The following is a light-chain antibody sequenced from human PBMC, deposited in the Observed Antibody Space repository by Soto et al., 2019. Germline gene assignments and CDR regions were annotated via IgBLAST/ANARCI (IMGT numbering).Light chain of an antibody. CDR2: DAS. Sequence: DIQMTQSPSTLSASVGDRVTITCRASQSISSWLAWYQQKLGRAPRLLIYDASSLESGVPSRFSGSGYGTDFTLTITRLEPEDFAVYYCQHYGSSLTFGGGTKVDI. CDR3: QHYGSSLT. J-gene: IGKJ4*01. V-gene: IGKV1-5*01. CDR1: QSISSW.